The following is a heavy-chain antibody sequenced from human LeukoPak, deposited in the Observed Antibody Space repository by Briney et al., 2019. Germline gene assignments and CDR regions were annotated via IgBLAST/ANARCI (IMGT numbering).Heavy chain of an antibody. Sequence: GGSLRLSCAASGFTFSSYGMHWVRQAPGKGLEWVAFIRYDGSNKYYADSVKGRFTISRDNSKNTLYLQMNSLRAEDTAVYYCAKDQGPGIVVVITSVDYWGQGTLVTVSS. CDR1: GFTFSSYG. CDR2: IRYDGSNK. J-gene: IGHJ4*02. CDR3: AKDQGPGIVVVITSVDY. D-gene: IGHD3-22*01. V-gene: IGHV3-30*02.